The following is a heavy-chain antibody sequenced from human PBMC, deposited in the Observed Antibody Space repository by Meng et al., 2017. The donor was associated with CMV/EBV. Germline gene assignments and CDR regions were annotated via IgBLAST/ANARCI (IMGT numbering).Heavy chain of an antibody. CDR2: TYYRSKWYN. J-gene: IGHJ4*02. D-gene: IGHD5-18*01. CDR3: ARGGGDTAMVDY. CDR1: GDSVSSHSAA. Sequence: SQTLSLTCAISGDSVSSHSAAWNWIRRSPSRGLEWLGRTYYRSKWYNDYAVSVKSRITINPDTSKNQFSLQLNSVTPEDTAVYYCARGGGDTAMVDYWGQGTLVTVSS. V-gene: IGHV6-1*01.